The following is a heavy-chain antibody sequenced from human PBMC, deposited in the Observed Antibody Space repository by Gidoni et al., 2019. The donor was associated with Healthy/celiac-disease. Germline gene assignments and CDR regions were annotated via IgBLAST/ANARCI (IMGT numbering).Heavy chain of an antibody. V-gene: IGHV1-2*06. J-gene: IGHJ2*01. Sequence: QVQLVQSGAEVKKPGASVQVSCKASGYTFTAYYLHWVRQAPGQGLEWMGRINPNSGGTNYAQKFQGRVTMTRDTSISTAYMELSRLRSDDTAVYYCARVSVVDTAPDDGIGYFDLWGRGTLVTVSS. CDR3: ARVSVVDTAPDDGIGYFDL. D-gene: IGHD5-18*01. CDR1: GYTFTAYY. CDR2: INPNSGGT.